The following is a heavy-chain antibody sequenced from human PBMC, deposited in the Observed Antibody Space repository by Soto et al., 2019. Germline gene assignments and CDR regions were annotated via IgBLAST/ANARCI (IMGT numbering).Heavy chain of an antibody. J-gene: IGHJ5*02. CDR3: SRKGLYCSGGSCYSFWFDP. CDR1: GYTFTSYG. Sequence: ASVKVSCKASGYTFTSYGISWVRQAPGQGLEWMGWISAYNGNTNYAQKLQGRVTMTTDTSTSTAYMELRSLRSDDTAVYYFSRKGLYCSGGSCYSFWFDPWGQGTLVTVSS. V-gene: IGHV1-18*01. D-gene: IGHD2-15*01. CDR2: ISAYNGNT.